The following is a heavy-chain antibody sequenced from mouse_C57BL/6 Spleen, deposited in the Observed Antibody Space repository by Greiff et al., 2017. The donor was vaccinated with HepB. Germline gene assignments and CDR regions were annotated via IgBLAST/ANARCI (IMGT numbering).Heavy chain of an antibody. Sequence: VQLQQSGAELVRPGASVTLSCKASGYTFTDYEMHWVKQTAVDGLEWIGAIDPETGGTAYNQKFKGKAILTADKSSSTAYMELRSLTSEDSAVYYCTSIYYDYWGQGTTLTVSS. CDR2: IDPETGGT. CDR3: TSIYYDY. CDR1: GYTFTDYE. J-gene: IGHJ2*01. V-gene: IGHV1-15*01.